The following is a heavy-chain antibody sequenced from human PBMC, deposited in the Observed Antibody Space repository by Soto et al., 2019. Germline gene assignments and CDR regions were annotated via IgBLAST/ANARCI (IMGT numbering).Heavy chain of an antibody. D-gene: IGHD2-2*01. J-gene: IGHJ6*02. Sequence: GASVKVSCTASGYTFTSYGISWVRQAPGQGLEWMGWISAYNGNTNYAQKLQGRVTMTTDTSTSTAYMELRSLRSDDTAVYYCARGGYCSSTSCPGLNYYYYYGMDVWGQGTTVTVSS. CDR2: ISAYNGNT. V-gene: IGHV1-18*04. CDR3: ARGGYCSSTSCPGLNYYYYYGMDV. CDR1: GYTFTSYG.